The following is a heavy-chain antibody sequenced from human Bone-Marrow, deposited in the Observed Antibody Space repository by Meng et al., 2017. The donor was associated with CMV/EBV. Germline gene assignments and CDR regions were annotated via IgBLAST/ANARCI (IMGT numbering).Heavy chain of an antibody. CDR1: GGSISSSSYY. V-gene: IGHV4-39*07. CDR3: AIKADFWSGYDDTFDI. D-gene: IGHD3-3*01. J-gene: IGHJ3*02. Sequence: SETLSLTCTVSGGSISSSSYYWGWIRQPPGKGLEWIGSIYYSGSTYYNPSLKSRVTISVDTSKNQFSLKLRSMTAADTAVYYCAIKADFWSGYDDTFDIWGQGTMVTVSS. CDR2: IYYSGST.